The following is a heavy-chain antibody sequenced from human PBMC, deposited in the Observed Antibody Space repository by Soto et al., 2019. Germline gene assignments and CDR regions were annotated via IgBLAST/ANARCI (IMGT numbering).Heavy chain of an antibody. Sequence: GSLRLSSAASGXTLSSSAMSWVRQAPGKGLELVSAIIGSGGRTYYEDSVKGLFTISRDNSKNKMYLQMNSLRAEETAVYYFAKHGPVAGVNVGEFDYWGQGTLVTSPQ. CDR1: GXTLSSSA. J-gene: IGHJ4*02. CDR2: IIGSGGRT. CDR3: AKHGPVAGVNVGEFDY. D-gene: IGHD6-19*01. V-gene: IGHV3-23*01.